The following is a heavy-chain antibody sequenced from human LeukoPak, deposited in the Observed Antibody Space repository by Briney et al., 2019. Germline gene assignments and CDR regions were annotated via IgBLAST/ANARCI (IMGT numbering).Heavy chain of an antibody. Sequence: SETLSLTCTVSGGSISSHYWSWIRQPPGKGLEWIGYTYYSGSTNYNPSLKSRVTISVDTSKNQFSLKLSSVTAADTAVYYCASSRDKAATFDYWGQGTLVTVSS. V-gene: IGHV4-59*11. CDR3: ASSRDKAATFDY. CDR1: GGSISSHY. CDR2: TYYSGST. J-gene: IGHJ4*02. D-gene: IGHD6-13*01.